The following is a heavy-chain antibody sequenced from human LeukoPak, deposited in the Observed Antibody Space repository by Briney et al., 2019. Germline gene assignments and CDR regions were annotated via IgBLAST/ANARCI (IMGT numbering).Heavy chain of an antibody. J-gene: IGHJ6*02. Sequence: ASVKVSCKASGYTFTSYGISWVRQAPGQGLEWMGWISAYNGNTNYAQKLQGRVTMTTDTSTSTAYMELRSLRSDDTAVYYCARDSSVVVITYYYYYYGMDVWGQGTTVTVSS. CDR3: ARDSSVVVITYYYYYYGMDV. CDR2: ISAYNGNT. V-gene: IGHV1-18*01. D-gene: IGHD3-22*01. CDR1: GYTFTSYG.